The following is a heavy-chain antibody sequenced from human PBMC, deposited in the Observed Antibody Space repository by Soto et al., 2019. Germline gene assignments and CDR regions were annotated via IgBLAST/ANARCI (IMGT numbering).Heavy chain of an antibody. CDR2: IYHSGST. J-gene: IGHJ4*02. V-gene: IGHV4-4*01. Sequence: QVQLQESGPGLVKPSGTLSLTCAVSGGSISSSNWWSWVRQPPGKGLEWIGAIYHSGSTNYNPSLKSRLTTSVDKSTHHFSRELRSVTAADTDVDCCACLAAAGTNFDYWGQGTLVTVSS. CDR1: GGSISSSNW. CDR3: ACLAAAGTNFDY. D-gene: IGHD6-13*01.